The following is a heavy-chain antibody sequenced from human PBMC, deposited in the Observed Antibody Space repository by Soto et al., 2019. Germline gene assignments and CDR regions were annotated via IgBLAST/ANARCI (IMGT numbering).Heavy chain of an antibody. J-gene: IGHJ5*02. CDR3: AERHESRGYYYDWFDP. V-gene: IGHV3-23*01. CDR1: GFTFNSYA. CDR2: IIGSGAYT. Sequence: EVQMLESGGGLVQPGGSLRLSCEASGFTFNSYAMSWVRQAPGKGLEWVSAIIGSGAYTYYADSVKGRFSISRDNSKNMMYLRMSSLRAEDTGVYYCAERHESRGYYYDWFDPWGQGTLVTVSS. D-gene: IGHD3-22*01.